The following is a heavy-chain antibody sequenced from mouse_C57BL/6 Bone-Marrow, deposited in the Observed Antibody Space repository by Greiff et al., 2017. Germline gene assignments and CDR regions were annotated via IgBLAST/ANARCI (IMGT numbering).Heavy chain of an antibody. CDR2: ISDGGSYT. J-gene: IGHJ1*03. D-gene: IGHD2-2*01. Sequence: EVMLVESGGGLVKPGGSLKLSCAASGFTFSSYAMSWVRQTPEKRLEWVATISDGGSYTYYPDNVKGRFTISRDNAKNNLYLQMSHLKSEDTAMYYCARYGYDAYFDVWGTGTTVTVSS. V-gene: IGHV5-4*03. CDR3: ARYGYDAYFDV. CDR1: GFTFSSYA.